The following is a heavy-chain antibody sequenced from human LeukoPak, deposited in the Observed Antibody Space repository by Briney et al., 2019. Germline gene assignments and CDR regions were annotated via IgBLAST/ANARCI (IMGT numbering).Heavy chain of an antibody. J-gene: IGHJ4*02. CDR1: GYTFTSYG. CDR2: ISAYNGNT. V-gene: IGHV1-18*01. Sequence: ASVKVSCKASGYTFTSYGISWVRQAPGQGLEWMGWISAYNGNTNYAQKLQGRVTMTTDTSTSTAYMELRSLRSDDTAVYYCARDPGRYSYGPSLDYWGQGTLVTVSS. D-gene: IGHD5-18*01. CDR3: ARDPGRYSYGPSLDY.